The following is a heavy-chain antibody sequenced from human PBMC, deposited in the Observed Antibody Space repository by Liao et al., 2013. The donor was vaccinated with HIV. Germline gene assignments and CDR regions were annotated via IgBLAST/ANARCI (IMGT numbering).Heavy chain of an antibody. V-gene: IGHV4-31*03. CDR3: AREGITIFGVVNISGYFDQ. Sequence: QVQLQESGPGLVKPSQTLSLTCTVSGGSVRSGSYYWSWLRQPPGKGLEWIGYIYYSGITYYNPSLKSRLTLSADTSKNQFSLKLSSVTAADTAVYYCAREGITIFGVVNISGYFDQWGPGTLVTVSS. CDR1: GGSVRSGSYY. J-gene: IGHJ4*02. CDR2: IYYSGIT. D-gene: IGHD3-3*01.